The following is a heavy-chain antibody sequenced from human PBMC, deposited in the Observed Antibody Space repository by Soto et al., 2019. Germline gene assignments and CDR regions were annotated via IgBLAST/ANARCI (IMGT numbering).Heavy chain of an antibody. CDR2: IYTNGTT. V-gene: IGHV4-4*07. Sequence: KPSGTLSLTCAVSGGSISGYFWTWIRQPAGKGLEWIGRIYTNGTTNYHPSLKSRVTMSVDTSKNYFSLNLDYVTAADTAVYYCAREAVAATGTWWFDPWGQGTLVTVSS. CDR3: AREAVAATGTWWFDP. J-gene: IGHJ5*02. CDR1: GGSISGYF. D-gene: IGHD6-13*01.